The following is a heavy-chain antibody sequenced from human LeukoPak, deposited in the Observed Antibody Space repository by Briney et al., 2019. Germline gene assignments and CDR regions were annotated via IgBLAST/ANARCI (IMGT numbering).Heavy chain of an antibody. Sequence: ASVKVSCKASGGTFSSYAISWVRQAPGQGLEWMGGIITIFGTANYAQKFQGRVTITADESTSTAYMELSSLRSEDTAVYYCARPALWVVDLTTNEYFQHWGQGTLVTVSS. CDR2: IITIFGTA. J-gene: IGHJ1*01. CDR3: ARPALWVVDLTTNEYFQH. D-gene: IGHD1-14*01. CDR1: GGTFSSYA. V-gene: IGHV1-69*13.